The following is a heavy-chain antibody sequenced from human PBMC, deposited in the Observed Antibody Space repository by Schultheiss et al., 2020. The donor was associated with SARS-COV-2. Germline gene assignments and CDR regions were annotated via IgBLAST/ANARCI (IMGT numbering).Heavy chain of an antibody. D-gene: IGHD6-13*01. CDR3: ALSILAAAGNDGPCD. CDR1: GYTFTGYY. J-gene: IGHJ4*02. CDR2: INPNSGGS. Sequence: ALVKVSCKASGYTFTGYYMHWVRQAPGQGLEWMGWINPNSGGSNYAQKFQGRVTMTRDTSISTAYMELSRLRSDDTAVYYCALSILAAAGNDGPCDWGQGTLVTVSS. V-gene: IGHV1-2*02.